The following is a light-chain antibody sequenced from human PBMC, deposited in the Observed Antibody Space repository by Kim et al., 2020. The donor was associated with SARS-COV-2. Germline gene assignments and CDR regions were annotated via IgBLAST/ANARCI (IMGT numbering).Light chain of an antibody. J-gene: IGLJ2*01. CDR1: SLRSYY. CDR2: GKD. Sequence: VALGQTVRITCQGDSLRSYYATWYQQKPGQAPILVIYGKDNRPSGIPDRFSGSSSGNTASLTITGTQAGDEADYYCNSRDSNDNVVFGGGTKVTVL. CDR3: NSRDSNDNVV. V-gene: IGLV3-19*01.